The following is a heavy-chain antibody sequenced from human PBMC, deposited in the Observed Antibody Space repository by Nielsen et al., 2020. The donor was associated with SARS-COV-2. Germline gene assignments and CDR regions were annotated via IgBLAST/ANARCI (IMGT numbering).Heavy chain of an antibody. Sequence: ASVKVSCKASGYTFTSYGISWVRQAPGQGLEWMGWISAYNGNTNYAQKLQGRVTMTTDISTSTAYMELRSLRSDDTAVYYCARDRHIVVVPAAPELNYYYYGMDVWGQGTTVTVSS. D-gene: IGHD2-2*01. J-gene: IGHJ6*02. CDR3: ARDRHIVVVPAAPELNYYYYGMDV. CDR2: ISAYNGNT. CDR1: GYTFTSYG. V-gene: IGHV1-18*01.